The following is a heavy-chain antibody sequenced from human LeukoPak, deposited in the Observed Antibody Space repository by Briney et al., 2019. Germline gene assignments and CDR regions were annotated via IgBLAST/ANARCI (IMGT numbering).Heavy chain of an antibody. CDR2: IIVSGSSN. J-gene: IGHJ6*03. Sequence: GGALRLSCASSGCTFSTYAMSWVGPAPGKGLDWVSSIIVSGSSNYYADSVQGRFTISRDNSKNKLYLQLNSLRAEDTAVYHCAKDPSKSTPNFYMDVWGKGTTVTVSS. D-gene: IGHD2-8*01. CDR1: GCTFSTYA. V-gene: IGHV3-23*01. CDR3: AKDPSKSTPNFYMDV.